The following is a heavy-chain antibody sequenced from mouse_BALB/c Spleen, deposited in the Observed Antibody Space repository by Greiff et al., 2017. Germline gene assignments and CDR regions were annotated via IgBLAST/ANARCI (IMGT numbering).Heavy chain of an antibody. D-gene: IGHD1-2*01. CDR1: GFTFSSYG. J-gene: IGHJ4*01. CDR3: ARDQGTATAMDY. Sequence: EVQLVESGGGLVQPGGSLKLSCAASGFTFSSYGMSWVRQTPDKRLELVATINSNGGSTYYPDSVKGRFTISRDNAKNTLYLQMSSLKSEDTAMYYCARDQGTATAMDYWGQGTSVTVSS. CDR2: INSNGGST. V-gene: IGHV5-6-3*01.